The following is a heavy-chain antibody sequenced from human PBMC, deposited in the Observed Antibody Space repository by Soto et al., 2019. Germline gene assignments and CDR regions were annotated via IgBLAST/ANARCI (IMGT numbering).Heavy chain of an antibody. CDR2: IIPIFGTA. V-gene: IGHV1-69*05. Sequence: GASVKVSCKASGGTFSSYAISWVRQAPGQGLEWMGGIIPIFGTANDAQKFQGWVTMTRDTSISTAYMELSRLRSDDTAVYYCARGAYSSGWQAFDIWGQGTMVTVSS. D-gene: IGHD6-19*01. CDR1: GGTFSSYA. J-gene: IGHJ3*02. CDR3: ARGAYSSGWQAFDI.